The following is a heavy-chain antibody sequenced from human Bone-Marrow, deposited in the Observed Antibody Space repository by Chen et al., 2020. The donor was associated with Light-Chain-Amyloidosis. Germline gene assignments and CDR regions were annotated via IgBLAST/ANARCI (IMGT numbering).Heavy chain of an antibody. CDR2: TYYNSKWYI. J-gene: IGHJ6*02. CDR1: GASVSGNSGA. Sequence: QVQVQQSGPGLVKPSQTLSLTCAISGASVSGNSGAWNWIRQSPSTGLEWLGRTYYNSKWYIDYALSVKSRITITPDTSKNQFSLQLNSVTPEDTAGYYCVRGWVKYGMDVWGQGTTVIVSS. D-gene: IGHD3-22*01. CDR3: VRGWVKYGMDV. V-gene: IGHV6-1*01.